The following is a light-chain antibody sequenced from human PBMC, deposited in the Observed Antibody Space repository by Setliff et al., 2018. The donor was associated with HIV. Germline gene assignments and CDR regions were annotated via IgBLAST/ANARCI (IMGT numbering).Light chain of an antibody. J-gene: IGLJ2*01. CDR2: DVS. V-gene: IGLV2-14*03. Sequence: QSVLAQPASVSGSPGQSITISCTGTSSDVGGYNYVSWYQQHPGKAPKLMIYDVSNRPSGVSNRFSGSKSGNTASLTISGLQAEDETTYYCSSYTSSSTVIFGGGTKVTVL. CDR1: SSDVGGYNY. CDR3: SSYTSSSTVI.